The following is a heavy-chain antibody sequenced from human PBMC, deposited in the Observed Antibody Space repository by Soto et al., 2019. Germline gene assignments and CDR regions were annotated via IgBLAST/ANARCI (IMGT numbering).Heavy chain of an antibody. V-gene: IGHV1-18*01. Sequence: QVQLVQSGGEVKNPGASVKVSCKAFGYTLTNYGISWVRQAPGQGLEWMGWISAYNGHANYAQKFQGRVRLTTDRPTKTVYMELRSMGSDDTAEYYCAREGYCSSSMCYGGYYYMDVWGKGTTVTVS. D-gene: IGHD2-2*01. CDR2: ISAYNGHA. CDR1: GYTLTNYG. CDR3: AREGYCSSSMCYGGYYYMDV. J-gene: IGHJ6*03.